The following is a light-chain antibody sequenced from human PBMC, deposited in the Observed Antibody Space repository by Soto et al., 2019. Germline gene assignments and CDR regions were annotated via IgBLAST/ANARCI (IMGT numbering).Light chain of an antibody. V-gene: IGKV1-5*01. Sequence: DIQMTQSPSTLSASVGDRVTITCRASETIGSWLAWYQQKEGKAPKLLMYDASTLESGVPPRFSGSRSGTEFTLTISSLQPDDCGTYYCQQYNSFLSVTFGQGTRVEIK. J-gene: IGKJ1*01. CDR1: ETIGSW. CDR2: DAS. CDR3: QQYNSFLSVT.